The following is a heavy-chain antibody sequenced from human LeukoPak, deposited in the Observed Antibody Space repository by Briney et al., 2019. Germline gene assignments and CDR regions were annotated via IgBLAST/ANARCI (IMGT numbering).Heavy chain of an antibody. Sequence: GGSLRLSCAASEFTFSNYAMHWVRQVPGKGLEWVAVIKGRFTISRDNSKNTLYLQMNSLRTEDSAVYSCARNGLLRGYHTWLDSWGQGTLVTVSS. J-gene: IGHJ5*01. V-gene: IGHV3-30*01. CDR3: ARNGLLRGYHTWLDS. CDR1: EFTFSNYA. D-gene: IGHD3-3*01.